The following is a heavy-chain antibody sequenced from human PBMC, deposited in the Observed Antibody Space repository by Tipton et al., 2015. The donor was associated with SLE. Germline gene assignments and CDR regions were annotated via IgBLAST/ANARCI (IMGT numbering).Heavy chain of an antibody. CDR2: IYYAGTT. V-gene: IGHV4-59*01. Sequence: TLSLTCSVYGGSMGTYYWSWIRQSPERGLEWIGHIYYAGTTNYNPSLESRVTMSVDTSSNQIFLRVSSVTAADTAIYYCARRDFWTGYFDYWGQGTLVTVSS. J-gene: IGHJ4*02. CDR1: GGSMGTYY. D-gene: IGHD3/OR15-3a*01. CDR3: ARRDFWTGYFDY.